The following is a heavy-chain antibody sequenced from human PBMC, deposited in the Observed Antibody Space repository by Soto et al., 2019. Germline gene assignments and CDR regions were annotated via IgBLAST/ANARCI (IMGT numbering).Heavy chain of an antibody. CDR3: ARAYGSGVHGGIYYYYGMAV. CDR1: GGSISSYY. CDR2: IYTSGST. D-gene: IGHD3-10*01. Sequence: PSETLSRTCTVSGGSISSYYWSWIRQPAWEGLEWIGRIYTSGSTSYNPSLKSRVTMSVDTSKNQFSLKLSSVTAADTAVYYCARAYGSGVHGGIYYYYGMAVWGQGTTVTVSS. J-gene: IGHJ6*01. V-gene: IGHV4-4*07.